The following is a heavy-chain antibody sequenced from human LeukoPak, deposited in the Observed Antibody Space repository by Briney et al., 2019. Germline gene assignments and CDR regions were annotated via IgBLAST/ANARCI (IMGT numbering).Heavy chain of an antibody. CDR1: GFTFSSYA. CDR3: AKDRPTLKYYYDSIPLDY. D-gene: IGHD3-22*01. Sequence: GGSLRLSCAASGFTFSSYAMSWVRQAPRKGLEWVSAISGSGGSTYYADSVKGRFTISRDNSKNTLYLQMNSLRAEDTAVYYCAKDRPTLKYYYDSIPLDYWGQGTLVTVSS. J-gene: IGHJ4*02. V-gene: IGHV3-23*01. CDR2: ISGSGGST.